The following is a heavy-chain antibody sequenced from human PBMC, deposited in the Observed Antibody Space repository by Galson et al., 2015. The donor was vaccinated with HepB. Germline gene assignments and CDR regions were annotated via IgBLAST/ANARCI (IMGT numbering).Heavy chain of an antibody. CDR3: AISAEEKSGYLYHCDS. J-gene: IGHJ4*02. CDR2: ISGYNGNT. Sequence: SVKVSCKASGYPFTSYGFSWVRQAPGQGLEWVGWISGYNGNTNYAQNLQGRVTMTTDTSTNTAYMELTSLRAEDTAVYYCAISAEEKSGYLYHCDSWGQGTLVTVSS. V-gene: IGHV1-18*01. CDR1: GYPFTSYG. D-gene: IGHD3-3*01.